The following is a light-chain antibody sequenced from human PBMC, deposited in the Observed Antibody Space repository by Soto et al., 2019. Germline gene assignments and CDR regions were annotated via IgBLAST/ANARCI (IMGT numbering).Light chain of an antibody. Sequence: EIVLTQSPGTLSLSPGERATLSCRAIQSVSSSYLAWYQQKPGQAPRLLIYGASSRATGIPDRFSGSGSGTDFTLTISRLEPEDFAVYYCQQYNNWPPITFGQGTRLETK. V-gene: IGKV3-20*01. CDR3: QQYNNWPPIT. CDR2: GAS. J-gene: IGKJ5*01. CDR1: QSVSSSY.